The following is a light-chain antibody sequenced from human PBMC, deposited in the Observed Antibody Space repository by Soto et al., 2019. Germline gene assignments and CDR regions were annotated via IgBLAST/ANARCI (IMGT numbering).Light chain of an antibody. V-gene: IGLV2-14*01. CDR3: SSYTSSRV. CDR1: SSDVGGYNY. Sequence: QSALTQPASVSGSPGQSITISCTGTSSDVGGYNYVSWYQQHPGKAPKLMIYDVSNRPSGVSNRFSGSKSGNTASLTISGLQAEDEADYYCSSYTSSRVFGGGT. J-gene: IGLJ2*01. CDR2: DVS.